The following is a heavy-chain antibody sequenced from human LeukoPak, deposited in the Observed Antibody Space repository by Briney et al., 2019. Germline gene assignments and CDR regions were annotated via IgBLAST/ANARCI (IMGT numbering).Heavy chain of an antibody. CDR2: INHSGST. J-gene: IGHJ4*02. CDR3: ARALYWSGSYYVY. CDR1: GGSFSGYY. Sequence: SETLSLTCAVYGGSFSGYYWSWIRQPPGKGLEWIGEINHSGSTNYNPSLKSRVTISVDTSKNQFSLKLSSVTAADTAVYYCARALYWSGSYYVYWGQETLVTVSS. D-gene: IGHD1-26*01. V-gene: IGHV4-34*01.